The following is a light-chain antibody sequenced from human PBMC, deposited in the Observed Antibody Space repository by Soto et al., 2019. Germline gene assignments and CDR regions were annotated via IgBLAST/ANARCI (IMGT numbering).Light chain of an antibody. J-gene: IGKJ1*01. CDR2: SAS. CDR1: QSFSSK. Sequence: EIVMTQSPATLSLSPGQRATLSCRASQSFSSKLAWYQQRPGQAPRLLIYSASTRATGIPARFSGSGSGTEFTLTISSLQSEDFAVYYCHQYNHWLTWTFGQGTKVDIK. CDR3: HQYNHWLTWT. V-gene: IGKV3-15*01.